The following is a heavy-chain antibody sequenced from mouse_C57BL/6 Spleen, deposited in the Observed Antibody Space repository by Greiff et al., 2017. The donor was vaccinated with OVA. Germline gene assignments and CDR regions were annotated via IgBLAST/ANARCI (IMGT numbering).Heavy chain of an antibody. CDR1: GYSITSGYY. J-gene: IGHJ3*01. Sequence: ESGPGLVKPSQSLSLTCSVTGYSITSGYYWNWIRQFPGNKLEWMGYISYDGSNNYNPSLKNRISITRDTSKNQFFLKLNSVTTEDTATYYCARSDSSGPWFAYWGQGTLVTVSA. CDR3: ARSDSSGPWFAY. CDR2: ISYDGSN. V-gene: IGHV3-6*01. D-gene: IGHD3-2*02.